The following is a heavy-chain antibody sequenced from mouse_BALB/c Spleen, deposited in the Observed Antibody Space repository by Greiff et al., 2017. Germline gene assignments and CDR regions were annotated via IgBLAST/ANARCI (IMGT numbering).Heavy chain of an antibody. CDR1: GFTFSSYA. CDR3: ARDRGITTRKYYAMDD. J-gene: IGHJ4*01. Sequence: EVKLMESGGGLVQPGGSLKLSCAASGFTFSSYAMSWVRQSPEKRLVWVAEISSGGSSIYYPDTVSGRFTISRDNAKNTLFLEMSILRSEDTAMYYCARDRGITTRKYYAMDDWGQGTSVTVSS. CDR2: ISSGGSSI. D-gene: IGHD2-4*01. V-gene: IGHV5-9-4*01.